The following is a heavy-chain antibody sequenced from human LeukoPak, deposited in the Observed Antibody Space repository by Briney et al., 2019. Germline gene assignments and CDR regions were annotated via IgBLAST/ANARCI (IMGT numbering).Heavy chain of an antibody. Sequence: SGGSLRLSCAASGFTFSDYNMRWIRQAPGKGLEWVSSISRSGSTKYYADSVKGRFTISRDNAKNSLFLQMNSLRADDTAVYYCANGGGVRGVTIASFEYWGQGTLVTVSS. CDR3: ANGGGVRGVTIASFEY. D-gene: IGHD3-10*01. CDR1: GFTFSDYN. CDR2: ISRSGSTK. V-gene: IGHV3-11*04. J-gene: IGHJ4*02.